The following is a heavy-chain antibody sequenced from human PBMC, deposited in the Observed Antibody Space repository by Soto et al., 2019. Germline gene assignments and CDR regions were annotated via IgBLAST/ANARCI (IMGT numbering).Heavy chain of an antibody. V-gene: IGHV1-8*01. D-gene: IGHD5-18*01. CDR2: MNPGSGDT. CDR3: ARMESFGSLNWFDP. Sequence: QVQLVQSGAEVKKPGASVKVSCKASGYTFTNNDVTWVRQATGQGLEWMGWMNPGSGDTGYAQKFQGRVTMTRDISIATAYRELTGLTSEDTAIYYCARMESFGSLNWFDPWGQGTLVTVSS. CDR1: GYTFTNND. J-gene: IGHJ5*02.